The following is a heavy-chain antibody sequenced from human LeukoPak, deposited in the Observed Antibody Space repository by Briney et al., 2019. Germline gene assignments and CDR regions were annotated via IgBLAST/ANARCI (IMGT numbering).Heavy chain of an antibody. D-gene: IGHD6-19*01. CDR1: GYTFTSYA. Sequence: ASVKVSCKASGYTFTSYAMHWVRQAPGQRLEWMGWINAGNGNTKYSQKFQGRVTITRDTSASTAYMELSSLRSKDTAVYYCARQISSGWPRAEYFQHWGQGTLVTVSS. V-gene: IGHV1-3*01. J-gene: IGHJ1*01. CDR3: ARQISSGWPRAEYFQH. CDR2: INAGNGNT.